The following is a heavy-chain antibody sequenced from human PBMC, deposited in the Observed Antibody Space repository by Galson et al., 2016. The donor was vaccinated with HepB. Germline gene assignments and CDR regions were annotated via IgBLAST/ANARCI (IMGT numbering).Heavy chain of an antibody. J-gene: IGHJ5*02. CDR2: ISGGGDGT. Sequence: PLRLSCAASAFTFNIYAMSWVRQAPGKGLEWVSTISGGGDGTYYADSVKGRFTISRDNSKNTLYLQMNSLRAEDTAIYYCAKDLGPNNWNVNWFDPWGRGTLVSVSS. CDR3: AKDLGPNNWNVNWFDP. V-gene: IGHV3-23*01. D-gene: IGHD1-20*01. CDR1: AFTFNIYA.